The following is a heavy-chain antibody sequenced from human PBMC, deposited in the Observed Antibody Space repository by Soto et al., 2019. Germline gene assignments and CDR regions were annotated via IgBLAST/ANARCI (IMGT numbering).Heavy chain of an antibody. CDR2: ISSSSSYI. CDR1: GFTFSSYS. V-gene: IGHV3-21*01. CDR3: ARARRGIAAAGTFDY. J-gene: IGHJ4*02. D-gene: IGHD6-13*01. Sequence: EVPLVESGGGLVKPGGSLRLSCAASGFTFSSYSMNWVRQAPGKGLEWVSSISSSSSYIYYADSVKGRFTISRDNAKNSLDLQMNSLRAEDTAVYYCARARRGIAAAGTFDYWGQGTLVTVSS.